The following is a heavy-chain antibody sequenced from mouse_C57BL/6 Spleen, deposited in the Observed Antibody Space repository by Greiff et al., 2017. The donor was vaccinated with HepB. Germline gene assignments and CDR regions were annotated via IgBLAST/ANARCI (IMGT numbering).Heavy chain of an antibody. CDR3: ARAGAKCDYFDY. D-gene: IGHD3-1*01. J-gene: IGHJ2*01. CDR1: GFTFSDYG. Sequence: EVKVVESGGGLVKPGGSLKLSCAASGFTFSDYGMHWVRQAPEKGLEWVAYISSGSSTIYYADTVKGRFTISRDNAKNTLFLQMTSLRSEDTAMYYCARAGAKCDYFDYWGQGTTLTVSS. V-gene: IGHV5-17*01. CDR2: ISSGSSTI.